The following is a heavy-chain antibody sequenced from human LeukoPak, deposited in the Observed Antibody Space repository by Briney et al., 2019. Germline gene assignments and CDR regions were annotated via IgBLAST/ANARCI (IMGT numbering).Heavy chain of an antibody. CDR3: ARTVSSSWGFFDS. CDR2: VRDDGSTK. CDR1: GFTFSSYA. J-gene: IGHJ4*02. V-gene: IGHV3-30*02. Sequence: GGSLRLSCAASGFTFSSYAMHWVRQAPGKGLEWMSFVRDDGSTKYYADPVKGRFTISRDNSKSTLYLQMNSLRAEDTAVYFCARTVSSSWGFFDSWGQGTLVTVSS. D-gene: IGHD6-6*01.